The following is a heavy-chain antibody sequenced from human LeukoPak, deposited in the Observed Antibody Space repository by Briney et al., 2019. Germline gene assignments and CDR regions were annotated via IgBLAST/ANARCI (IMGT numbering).Heavy chain of an antibody. J-gene: IGHJ4*02. CDR3: AKDIRRDDGVVVPAAMRWGAFDY. CDR1: GFTFSGYW. D-gene: IGHD2-2*01. CDR2: ISWDGGST. V-gene: IGHV3-43*01. Sequence: QAGGSLRLSFAASGFTFSGYWMHWVRQAPGKGLEWVSLISWDGGSTYYADSVKGRITISRDNSKNSLYLQMNSLRTEDTALYYCAKDIRRDDGVVVPAAMRWGAFDYWGQGTLVTVSS.